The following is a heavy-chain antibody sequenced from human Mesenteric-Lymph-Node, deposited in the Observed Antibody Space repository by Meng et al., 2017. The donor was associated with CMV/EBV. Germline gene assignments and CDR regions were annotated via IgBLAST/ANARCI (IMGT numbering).Heavy chain of an antibody. J-gene: IGHJ6*02. CDR2: ISGSGGST. D-gene: IGHD2-2*01. CDR3: AKDPSHAYYYYGMDV. CDR1: GFTFSSYA. Sequence: ETLSLTCAASGFTFSSYAMSWVRQAPGKGLEWVSAISGSGGSTYYADSVKGRFTISRDNSKNTLYLQMNSLRAEDTAVYYCAKDPSHAYYYYGMDVWGQGTTVTVSS. V-gene: IGHV3-23*01.